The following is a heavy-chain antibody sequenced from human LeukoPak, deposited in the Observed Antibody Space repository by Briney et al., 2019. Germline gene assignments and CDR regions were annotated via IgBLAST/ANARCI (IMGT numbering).Heavy chain of an antibody. J-gene: IGHJ4*02. Sequence: GGSLRLSCAASGFTFSSYAMKWVRQAPGKGLEWVSAISGSTTSTNYADSVKGRFTISRDNSKNTLYLQMNSLRAEDTAVYYCAKLKYSSGYFDYWGQGTLVTVSS. CDR3: AKLKYSSGYFDY. CDR1: GFTFSSYA. CDR2: ISGSTTST. V-gene: IGHV3-23*01. D-gene: IGHD3-22*01.